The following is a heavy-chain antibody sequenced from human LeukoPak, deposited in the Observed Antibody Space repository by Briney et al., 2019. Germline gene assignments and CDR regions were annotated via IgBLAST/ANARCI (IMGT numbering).Heavy chain of an antibody. D-gene: IGHD3-10*01. J-gene: IGHJ6*02. V-gene: IGHV3-53*05. CDR1: GFTVTSSH. CDR3: ARDGTMVRGVIGGMDV. Sequence: GGSLRLSCAVSGFTVTSSHMSWVRQAPGKGLEWVSVMYSGGNTDYVDSVRGRFIIYRDNSKNMVYLQMNSLRAEDTAVYYCARDGTMVRGVIGGMDVWGQGTTVTVSS. CDR2: MYSGGNT.